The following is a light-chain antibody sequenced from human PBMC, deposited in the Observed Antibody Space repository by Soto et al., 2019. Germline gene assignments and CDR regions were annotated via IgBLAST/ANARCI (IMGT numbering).Light chain of an antibody. CDR3: QQYGSSPPYT. J-gene: IGKJ2*01. CDR2: GTS. V-gene: IGKV3-20*01. CDR1: QSVVSNY. Sequence: EIVLTQSPGTLSLSPGERATLSCRASQSVVSNYLAWYQXXXXXXPRLLIYGTSSRATGIPDRFSGSGSGTDFTLTISRLEPEDFAVYYCQQYGSSPPYTFGQGTKLEIK.